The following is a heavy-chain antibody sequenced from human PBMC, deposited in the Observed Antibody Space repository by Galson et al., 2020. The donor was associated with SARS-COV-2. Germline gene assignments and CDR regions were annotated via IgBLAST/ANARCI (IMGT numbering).Heavy chain of an antibody. CDR1: GGSSSSSRHY. CDR2: IDNSGST. Sequence: SETLSLTCTVSGGSSSSSRHYWGWIRQPPGKGLEWIGRIDNSGSTYYNPSLKSRVTISVDTSKNQFSLKLSSVTAADTAVYYCARESRWELYFDHWGQGTLVTVSS. CDR3: ARESRWELYFDH. J-gene: IGHJ4*02. V-gene: IGHV4-39*07. D-gene: IGHD1-26*01.